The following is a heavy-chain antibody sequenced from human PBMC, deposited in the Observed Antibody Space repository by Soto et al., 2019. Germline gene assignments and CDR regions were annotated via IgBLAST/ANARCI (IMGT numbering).Heavy chain of an antibody. Sequence: GGSLRLSWAASGFTFSSYAMSWVRQAPGKGLEWVSAISGSGGSTYYADSVKGRFTISRDNSKNTLYLQMNSLRAEDTAVYYCAKFSAVGGFVLTGPLDYWGQGTLVTVSS. CDR1: GFTFSSYA. V-gene: IGHV3-23*01. CDR3: AKFSAVGGFVLTGPLDY. CDR2: ISGSGGST. J-gene: IGHJ4*02. D-gene: IGHD3-9*01.